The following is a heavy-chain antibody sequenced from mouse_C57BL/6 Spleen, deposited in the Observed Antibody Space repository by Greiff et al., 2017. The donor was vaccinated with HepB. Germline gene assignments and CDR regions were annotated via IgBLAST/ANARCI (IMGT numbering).Heavy chain of an antibody. CDR2: IDPSDSET. D-gene: IGHD3-1*01. Sequence: QVQLQQPGAELVRPGSSVKLSCKASGYTFTSYWMHWVKQRPIQGLEWIGNIDPSDSETHYNQKFKDKATLTVDKSSSTAYMQLSSLTSENSAVYYCARSGSAWFAYWGQGTLVTVSA. J-gene: IGHJ3*01. V-gene: IGHV1-52*01. CDR1: GYTFTSYW. CDR3: ARSGSAWFAY.